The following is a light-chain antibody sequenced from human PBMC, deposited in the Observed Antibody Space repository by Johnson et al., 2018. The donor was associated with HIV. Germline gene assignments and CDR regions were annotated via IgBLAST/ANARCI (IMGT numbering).Light chain of an antibody. Sequence: QSVLTQPPSVSAAPGQKVTISCSGSGSNIGNNYVSWYQQFPGAAPKLLIYEDNKRPSGIPDRFSDTKSGTSATLGITGLQPGDEADYYCGTWDSGLSAHYVFGTGTKVTVL. CDR1: GSNIGNNY. J-gene: IGLJ1*01. CDR3: GTWDSGLSAHYV. V-gene: IGLV1-51*02. CDR2: EDN.